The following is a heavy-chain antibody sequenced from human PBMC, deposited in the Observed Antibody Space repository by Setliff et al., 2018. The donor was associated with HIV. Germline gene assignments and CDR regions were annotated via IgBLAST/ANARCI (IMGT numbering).Heavy chain of an antibody. J-gene: IGHJ5*02. CDR3: ARHITGGLAAPVWFDP. Sequence: KTSETLSLTCTVSGGSISSYSWSWIRQPPGKGLEWIGYIYTSGSTNYNPSLKSRVTISIDTSKSQFSLKLSSVTAADTAVYYCARHITGGLAAPVWFDPWGQGTLVTVSS. CDR1: GGSISSYS. V-gene: IGHV4-59*08. CDR2: IYTSGST. D-gene: IGHD6-13*01.